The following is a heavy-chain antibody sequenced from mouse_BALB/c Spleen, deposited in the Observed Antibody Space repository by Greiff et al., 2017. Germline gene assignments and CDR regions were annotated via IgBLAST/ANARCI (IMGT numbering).Heavy chain of an antibody. Sequence: EVMLVESGGGLVQPGGSRKLSCAASGFTFSDYGMAWVRQAPGKGPEWVAFISNLAYSIYYADTVTGRFTISRENAKNTLYLEMSSLRSEDTAMYYCARERGKAMDYWGQGTSVTVSS. D-gene: IGHD1-1*02. V-gene: IGHV5-15*02. CDR1: GFTFSDYG. J-gene: IGHJ4*01. CDR2: ISNLAYSI. CDR3: ARERGKAMDY.